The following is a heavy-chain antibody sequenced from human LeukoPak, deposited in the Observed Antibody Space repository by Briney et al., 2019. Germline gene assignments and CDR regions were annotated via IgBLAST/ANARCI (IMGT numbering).Heavy chain of an antibody. V-gene: IGHV3-23*01. CDR3: AKSVGATPSRGDAFDI. CDR2: ISSGGSST. Sequence: GGSLRLSCAASGFTVSSNYMTWVRQAPGKGLEWVSAISSGGSSTYYADSVKGRFTVSRENSKNTLYLQMNSLRDEDTAVYYCAKSVGATPSRGDAFDIWGQGTMVTVSS. CDR1: GFTVSSNY. J-gene: IGHJ3*02. D-gene: IGHD1-26*01.